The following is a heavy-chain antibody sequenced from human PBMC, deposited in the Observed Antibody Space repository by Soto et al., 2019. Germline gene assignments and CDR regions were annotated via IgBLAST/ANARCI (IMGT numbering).Heavy chain of an antibody. CDR2: ISHSGST. V-gene: IGHV4-30-2*01. D-gene: IGHD2-21*02. CDR1: GGSISSGGYS. Sequence: QLQLQSSASGLVKPSQTLSLTCAASGGSISSGGYSWSWIRQPPGKGLEWIGYISHSGSTSYNRSLKSRVTTSVDRSKNEFSLKLSSVTAADTAVDYCDRARPGDPIDYWGQGTLVTVSS. CDR3: DRARPGDPIDY. J-gene: IGHJ4*02.